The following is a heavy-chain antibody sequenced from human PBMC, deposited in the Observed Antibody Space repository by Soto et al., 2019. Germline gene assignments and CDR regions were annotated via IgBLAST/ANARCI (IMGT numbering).Heavy chain of an antibody. CDR1: GGSLSGYY. CDR2: INHSGST. J-gene: IGHJ2*01. CDR3: ARGPTIRGYSYVSYCYFDL. V-gene: IGHV4-34*01. D-gene: IGHD5-18*01. Sequence: QVQLQQWGAGLLKPSETLSLTCAVYGGSLSGYYWSWIRQPPGKGLEWIGEINHSGSTNYHPSLKTRPTLPLATSNNQFSLNLSSVPAADTAVYYCARGPTIRGYSYVSYCYFDLWGRGTLVTVSS.